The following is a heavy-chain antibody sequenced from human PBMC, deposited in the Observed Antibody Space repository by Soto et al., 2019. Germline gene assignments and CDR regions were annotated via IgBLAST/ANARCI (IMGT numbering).Heavy chain of an antibody. D-gene: IGHD6-6*01. CDR1: GFTFTGYY. J-gene: IGHJ5*02. V-gene: IGHV1-2*02. CDR2: INAHSGGT. Sequence: ASVKVTCKASGFTFTGYYIHWLRQAPGQGLEWMGCINAHSGGTEYAQKFQGRVTLTRDTSIATAYLTLTSLTSDDTVLYYCAKDLTRQLAYWLDPWGQGTQVTVSS. CDR3: AKDLTRQLAYWLDP.